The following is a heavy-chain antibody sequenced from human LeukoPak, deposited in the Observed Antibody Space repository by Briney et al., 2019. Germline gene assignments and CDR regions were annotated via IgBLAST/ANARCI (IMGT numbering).Heavy chain of an antibody. CDR1: GYTFTSYG. CDR3: ARDYDFWSGYYTAPGDY. J-gene: IGHJ4*02. Sequence: ASVKVSCKASGYTFTSYGISWVRQAPGQGLEWMGWISAYNGDTNYSQKLQGRVTMTTDPSTNTAYMELRSLRSDDTAVYYCARDYDFWSGYYTAPGDYWGQGTLVTVSS. V-gene: IGHV1-18*01. D-gene: IGHD3-3*01. CDR2: ISAYNGDT.